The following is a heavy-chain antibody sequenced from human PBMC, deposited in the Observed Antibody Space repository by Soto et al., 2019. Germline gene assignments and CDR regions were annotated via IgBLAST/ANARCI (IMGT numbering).Heavy chain of an antibody. CDR1: GGPISSGGYS. J-gene: IGHJ4*02. CDR2: IYHSVST. V-gene: IGHV4-30-2*01. CDR3: ARGPPLGY. Sequence: SETLCLTCAVSGGPISSGGYSWSWIRQPPGKGLECIGYIYHSVSTYYNPSLKSRVTISVDRSKNQFSLKLSSVTAADTAVYYCARGPPLGYWGQGTLVTVS.